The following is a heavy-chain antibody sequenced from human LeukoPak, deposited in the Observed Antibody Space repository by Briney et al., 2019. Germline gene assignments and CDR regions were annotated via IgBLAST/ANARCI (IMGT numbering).Heavy chain of an antibody. CDR3: ARVVVSSSSDYFDY. J-gene: IGHJ4*02. Sequence: GKSLRLSCAASGFTFSNYAMHWVRQAPGKGLEWVSVTSYDESNKYYADSVKGRFTISRDNSKKTLYLQMNSLRGEDTAVYYCARVVVSSSSDYFDYWGQGTLVIVSS. CDR2: TSYDESNK. V-gene: IGHV3-30*04. CDR1: GFTFSNYA. D-gene: IGHD6-6*01.